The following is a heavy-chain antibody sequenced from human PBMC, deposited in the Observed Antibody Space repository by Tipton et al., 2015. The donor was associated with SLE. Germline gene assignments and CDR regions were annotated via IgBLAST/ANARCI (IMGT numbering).Heavy chain of an antibody. CDR1: GEALVSGGSS. CDR3: AREDLQAY. Sequence: GEALVSGGSSWSWICQHPGKGLERIGSLFHNGGTYYNPSLESRISRSLDTPKTQFSLRLSSVTAADTAVYYCAREDLQAYWGQGTLVTVSA. V-gene: IGHV4-31*02. J-gene: IGHJ1*01. CDR2: LFHNGGT.